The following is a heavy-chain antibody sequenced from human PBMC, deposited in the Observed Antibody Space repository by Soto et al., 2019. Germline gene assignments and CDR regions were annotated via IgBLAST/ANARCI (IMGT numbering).Heavy chain of an antibody. J-gene: IGHJ4*02. CDR1: GFTFSSYG. Sequence: GGSLRLSCAASGFTFSSYGMHWVRQAPGKGLEWVAVIWYDGSNKYYADSVKGRFTISRDNSKNTLYLQMNSLRAEDTAVYYCARDAAMIVVVTYRFDYWGQGTLVTVSS. D-gene: IGHD3-22*01. V-gene: IGHV3-33*01. CDR2: IWYDGSNK. CDR3: ARDAAMIVVVTYRFDY.